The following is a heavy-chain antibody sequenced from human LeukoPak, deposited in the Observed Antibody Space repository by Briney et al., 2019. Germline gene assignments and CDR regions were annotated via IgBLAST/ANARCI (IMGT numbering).Heavy chain of an antibody. CDR1: GFTVSSNY. Sequence: GGSLRLSCAASGFTVSSNYMNWVRQAPGKGLEWVSVIYSGGSTYYADSVKGRFTISRDNSKNTLYLQMNSLRAEDTAVYYCTSRIAAADAFDIWGQGTMVTVSP. V-gene: IGHV3-53*01. CDR2: IYSGGST. CDR3: TSRIAAADAFDI. J-gene: IGHJ3*02. D-gene: IGHD6-13*01.